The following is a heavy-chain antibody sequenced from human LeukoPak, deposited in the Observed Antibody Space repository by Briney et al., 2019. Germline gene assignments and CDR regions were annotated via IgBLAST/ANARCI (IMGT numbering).Heavy chain of an antibody. Sequence: GGSLRLSCAASGITVTSNHMGWVRQAPGKELEWVSVIYSGGSTYYADSVKGRFTISRDNSKNTLYLQMDSLRTEDTAVYFCAKLYNYGYINWGQGTLVTVSS. V-gene: IGHV3-66*01. J-gene: IGHJ4*02. D-gene: IGHD5-18*01. CDR3: AKLYNYGYIN. CDR2: IYSGGST. CDR1: GITVTSNH.